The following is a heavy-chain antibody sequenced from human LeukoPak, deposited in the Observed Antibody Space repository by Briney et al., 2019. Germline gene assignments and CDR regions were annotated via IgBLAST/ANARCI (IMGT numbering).Heavy chain of an antibody. CDR3: ARGDCSGDCYHPLYY. V-gene: IGHV3-30*02. CDR1: GFTFSSYA. D-gene: IGHD2-21*02. Sequence: GGSLRLSCAASGFTFSSYAMYWVRQAPGQGLDWVAFIRHDGTITYYADSVKGRFTISRDNSKNTLYLQLNSLRTDDTAVYYCARGDCSGDCYHPLYYWGQGSLVTVSS. CDR2: IRHDGTIT. J-gene: IGHJ4*03.